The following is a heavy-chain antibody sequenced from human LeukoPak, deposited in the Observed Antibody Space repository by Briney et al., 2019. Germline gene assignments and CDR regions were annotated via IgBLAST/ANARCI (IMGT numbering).Heavy chain of an antibody. CDR2: ISSSSYI. D-gene: IGHD4-17*01. J-gene: IGHJ4*02. CDR3: ARGSSPMTTVTTLYY. CDR1: GFTFSSYS. Sequence: PGGSLRLSCAASGFTFSSYSMNWVRQAPGKGLEWVSSISSSSYIYYADSVKGRFTISRDNAKNSLYLQMNSLRAEDTAVYYCARGSSPMTTVTTLYYWGQGTLVTVSS. V-gene: IGHV3-21*01.